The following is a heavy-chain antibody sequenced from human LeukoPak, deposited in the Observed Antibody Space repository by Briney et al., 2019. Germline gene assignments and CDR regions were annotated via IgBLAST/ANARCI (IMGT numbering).Heavy chain of an antibody. J-gene: IGHJ4*02. V-gene: IGHV3-11*04. CDR3: XRQYYYDTSGYYF. CDR1: GFTFSDYY. D-gene: IGHD3-22*01. Sequence: GGSLXLSCAASGFTFSDYYMSWIRQAPGKGLEWVSYISSSGSTIYYADSVKGRFTISRDNAKNSLYLQMNSLRAEDTAVYYCXRQYYYDTSGYYFWGQGTLVTVSS. CDR2: ISSSGSTI.